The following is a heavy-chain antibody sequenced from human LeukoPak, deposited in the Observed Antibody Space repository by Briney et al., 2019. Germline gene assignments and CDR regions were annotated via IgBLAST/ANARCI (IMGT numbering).Heavy chain of an antibody. CDR2: IYYSGST. Sequence: SETLSLTCTVSGGSISSDSYYWGWIRQPPGKGLEWIGSIYYSGSTYYNPSLKSRVTISVDTSKNQFSLKLSSVTAADTAVYYCARHPSIAVEYWYFDLWGRGTLVTVSS. V-gene: IGHV4-39*01. D-gene: IGHD6-19*01. CDR3: ARHPSIAVEYWYFDL. J-gene: IGHJ2*01. CDR1: GGSISSDSYY.